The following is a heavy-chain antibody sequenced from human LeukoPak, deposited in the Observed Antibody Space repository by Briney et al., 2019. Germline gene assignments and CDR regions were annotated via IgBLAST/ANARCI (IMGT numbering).Heavy chain of an antibody. Sequence: PSETLSLTCTVSGDPIREYYWSWIRQPPGKGLEWIGYVFYSGSTNYNPSLKSRVTTSVDTSKNQLSLKLSSVTAADTAVYYCARDLRSSSWSYYFDYWGQGTLVTVSS. V-gene: IGHV4-59*01. J-gene: IGHJ4*02. CDR2: VFYSGST. D-gene: IGHD6-13*01. CDR3: ARDLRSSSWSYYFDY. CDR1: GDPIREYY.